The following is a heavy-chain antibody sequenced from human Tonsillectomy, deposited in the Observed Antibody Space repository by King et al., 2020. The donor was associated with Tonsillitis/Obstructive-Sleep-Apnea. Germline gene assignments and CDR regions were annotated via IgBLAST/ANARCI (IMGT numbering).Heavy chain of an antibody. J-gene: IGHJ4*02. Sequence: QLVQSGAEVKKPGSSVKVSCKTSGGTFSSYVINWVRQAPGQGLEWMGGIIPIFGTANYAQQFQGRVTITADESTSTAYMELSGLISADTAVYYCAREIGGGLFGYCGQATLATASA. D-gene: IGHD3-16*01. CDR1: GGTFSSYV. CDR2: IIPIFGTA. CDR3: AREIGGGLFGY. V-gene: IGHV1-69*01.